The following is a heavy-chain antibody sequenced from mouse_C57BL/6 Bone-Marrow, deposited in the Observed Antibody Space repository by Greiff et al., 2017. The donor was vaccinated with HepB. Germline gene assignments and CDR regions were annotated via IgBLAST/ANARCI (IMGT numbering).Heavy chain of an antibody. V-gene: IGHV1-63*01. CDR1: GYTFTNYW. CDR3: ARILSEAMDY. D-gene: IGHD6-5*01. CDR2: IYPGGGYT. J-gene: IGHJ4*01. Sequence: VQLKESGAELVRPGTSVKMSCKASGYTFTNYWIGWAKQRPGHGLEWIGDIYPGGGYTNYNEKFKGKATLTADKSSSTAYMQFSSLTSEDSAIYYCARILSEAMDYWGQGTSVTVSS.